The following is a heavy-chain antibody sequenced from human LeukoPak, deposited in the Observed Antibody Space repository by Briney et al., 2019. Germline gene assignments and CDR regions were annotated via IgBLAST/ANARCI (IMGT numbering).Heavy chain of an antibody. CDR2: FSSGSGFT. D-gene: IGHD2-21*01. CDR3: AKENTPFGSSVINRVGGAFDI. J-gene: IGHJ3*02. Sequence: GGSLRLSCAASGFTFSSFAMSWVRQVPGRGMEWVASFSSGSGFTDYADSVKGRFTISRDNSKNTLYLQMNSLRAEDTAIYFCAKENTPFGSSVINRVGGAFDIWGQGTRVTVSS. V-gene: IGHV3-23*01. CDR1: GFTFSSFA.